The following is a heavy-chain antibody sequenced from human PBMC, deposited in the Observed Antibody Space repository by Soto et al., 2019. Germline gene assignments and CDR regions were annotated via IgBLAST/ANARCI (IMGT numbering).Heavy chain of an antibody. CDR3: ARDASGYYDFDY. CDR1: GYTFTMYG. V-gene: IGHV1-18*04. J-gene: IGHJ4*02. D-gene: IGHD3-3*01. Sequence: ASVKVSCKASGYTFTMYGISCVRQAPGQGLEWMGCISAYNGNTNYAQKLQGRVTMTADTSTSTAYMELRSLRSDDTAVYYCARDASGYYDFDYWGQGTLVTVSS. CDR2: ISAYNGNT.